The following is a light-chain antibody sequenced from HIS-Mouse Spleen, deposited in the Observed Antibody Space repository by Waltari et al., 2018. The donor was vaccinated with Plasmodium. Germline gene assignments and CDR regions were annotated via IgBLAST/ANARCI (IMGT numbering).Light chain of an antibody. CDR2: VAS. CDR3: QQYNNWPFT. CDR1: QSVSSN. J-gene: IGKJ3*01. Sequence: EIVMTQSPATLSVSPGERATLSCRASQSVSSNLAWDQQKPGQAPRLLIYVASTRATGMPARFSGSGSGTEFTLTISSLQSEDFAVYYCQQYNNWPFTFGPGTKVDIK. V-gene: IGKV3-15*01.